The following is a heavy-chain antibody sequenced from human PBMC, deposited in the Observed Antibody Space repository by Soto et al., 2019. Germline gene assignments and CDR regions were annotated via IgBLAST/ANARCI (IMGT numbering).Heavy chain of an antibody. CDR2: IVVGSGNT. J-gene: IGHJ4*02. Sequence: PVKLSCKASGFTVTSSAMQWVRQARGQRLEWIGWIVVGSGNTNYAQKFQERVTITRDMSTSTAYMELSSLRSEDTAVYYCAALAVAGPSDYWGQGTLVTSPQ. CDR1: GFTVTSSA. D-gene: IGHD6-19*01. CDR3: AALAVAGPSDY. V-gene: IGHV1-58*02.